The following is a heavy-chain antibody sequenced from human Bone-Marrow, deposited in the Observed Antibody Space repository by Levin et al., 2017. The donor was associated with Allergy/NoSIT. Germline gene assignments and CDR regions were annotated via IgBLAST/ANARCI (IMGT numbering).Heavy chain of an antibody. Sequence: PGGSLRLSCAASGFTFSSYSMNWVRQAPGKGLEWVSSLSSSGNYIYYADSVKGRFTISRDIAKNSVYLQMNSLRAEDTAVYYCARRSLYSLAWGNHYYMDVWGKGTTVTVSS. CDR3: ARRSLYSLAWGNHYYMDV. CDR2: LSSSGNYI. CDR1: GFTFSSYS. D-gene: IGHD3-16*01. J-gene: IGHJ6*03. V-gene: IGHV3-21*01.